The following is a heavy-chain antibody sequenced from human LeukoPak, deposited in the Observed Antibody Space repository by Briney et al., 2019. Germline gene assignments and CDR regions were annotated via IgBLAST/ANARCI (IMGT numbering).Heavy chain of an antibody. J-gene: IGHJ6*03. CDR1: GYTFTSYD. D-gene: IGHD3-10*01. V-gene: IGHV1-8*03. CDR2: MNPNSGNT. CDR3: ARLRGSGLFGYYYYYYMDV. Sequence: ASVKVSCKASGYTFTSYDINWVRQATGQGLEWMGWMNPNSGNTGYAQKFQGRVTITRNTSISTAYMELSSLRSEDTAVYYCARLRGSGLFGYYYYYYMDVWGKGTTVTVSS.